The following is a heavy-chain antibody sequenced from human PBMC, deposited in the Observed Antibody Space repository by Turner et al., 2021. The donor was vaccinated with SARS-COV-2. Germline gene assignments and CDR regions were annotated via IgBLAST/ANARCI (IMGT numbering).Heavy chain of an antibody. J-gene: IGHJ6*02. CDR2: FYKIGSI. CDR1: GVSISSKS. D-gene: IGHD2-15*01. CDR3: ARHQGSGSGYDHGMNV. Sequence: HVHLQESRPGLVRPSETLSLPCTVSGVSISSKSWSSLRQSPGRGLKWIGYFYKIGSIDYNPSLRSRVTISVDTSKNQLTLNLISVTDADTAVYYCARHQGSGSGYDHGMNVWGQGTAVIVSS. V-gene: IGHV4-59*08.